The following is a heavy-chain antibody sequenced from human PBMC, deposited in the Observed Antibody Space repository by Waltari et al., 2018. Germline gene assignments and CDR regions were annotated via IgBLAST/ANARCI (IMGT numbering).Heavy chain of an antibody. Sequence: QVQLQESGPGLVKPSETLSLPCPVSGYSTSSGYYWGWTRLPPGKGLEWMGSIYHSGSTYYNPSLKSRVTISVDTSKNQFSLKLSSVTAADTAVYYCARDLLRIPRLRAFDIWGQGTMVTVSS. D-gene: IGHD2-21*01. CDR2: IYHSGST. CDR1: GYSTSSGYY. CDR3: ARDLLRIPRLRAFDI. V-gene: IGHV4-38-2*02. J-gene: IGHJ3*02.